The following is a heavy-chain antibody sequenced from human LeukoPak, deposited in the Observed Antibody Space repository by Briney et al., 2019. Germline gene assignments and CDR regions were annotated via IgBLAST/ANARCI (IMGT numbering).Heavy chain of an antibody. CDR1: GFTFSSYA. Sequence: GSLRLSCAASGFTFSSYAMSWVRQAPGKGLESVSAISGSGGSTYYADSVKGRFTISRDNSKNTLYLQMNSLRAEDTAVYYCAKDPTMIVVVIPDYWGQGTLVTVSS. V-gene: IGHV3-23*01. CDR3: AKDPTMIVVVIPDY. CDR2: ISGSGGST. J-gene: IGHJ4*02. D-gene: IGHD3-22*01.